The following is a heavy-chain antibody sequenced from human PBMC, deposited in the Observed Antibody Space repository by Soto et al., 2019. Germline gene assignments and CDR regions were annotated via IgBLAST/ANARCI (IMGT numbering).Heavy chain of an antibody. CDR1: GFILSDCA. D-gene: IGHD7-27*01. J-gene: IGHJ6*03. CDR2: ISSSSSVI. CDR3: ARDLSWGSNWYYYMDV. Sequence: EVQLVESGGGLVQPGGSLRLSCATSGFILSDCAMNWVRQAPGKGLEWVSYISSSSSVIDYADSVKGRFTVSRDNARNSLYRQINSLRAEDTAVYYCARDLSWGSNWYYYMDVWGKGTTVTVSS. V-gene: IGHV3-48*01.